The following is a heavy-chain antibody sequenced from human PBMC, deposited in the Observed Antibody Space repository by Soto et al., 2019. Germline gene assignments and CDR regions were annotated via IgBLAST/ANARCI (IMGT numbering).Heavy chain of an antibody. D-gene: IGHD3-10*01. CDR3: ARQSEYYYASGRAAPLYGMDV. Sequence: PSETLSLTCAVYGGSFSGYYWTWIRQPPGKGLEWIGSNYYSGSTYYNPSLKSRVTISVDTSKNQFSLKLSSVTAADTAVYYCARQSEYYYASGRAAPLYGMDVWGQGTTVTVSS. J-gene: IGHJ6*02. V-gene: IGHV4-34*01. CDR1: GGSFSGYY. CDR2: NYYSGST.